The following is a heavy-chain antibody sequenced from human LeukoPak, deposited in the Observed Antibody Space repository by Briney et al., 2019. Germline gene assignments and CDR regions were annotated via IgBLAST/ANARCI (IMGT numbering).Heavy chain of an antibody. J-gene: IGHJ4*02. CDR3: AREDGNNYGRSFDS. V-gene: IGHV3-48*03. CDR2: ITSSGTSI. Sequence: GGSLRLSCAASGFTFSSYEMNWVRQAPGKGLEWVSSITSSGTSIYYADSLKGRFTISRDNAKNSLYLLMNSLRAEDTAVFYCAREDGNNYGRSFDSWGQGTLVTVSS. D-gene: IGHD5-18*01. CDR1: GFTFSSYE.